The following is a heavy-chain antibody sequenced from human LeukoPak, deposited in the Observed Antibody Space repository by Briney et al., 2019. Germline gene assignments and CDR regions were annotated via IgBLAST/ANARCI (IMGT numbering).Heavy chain of an antibody. J-gene: IGHJ6*02. V-gene: IGHV3-74*01. CDR3: ARSNGFGMDV. CDR2: INSDGSGT. Sequence: PGGSLRLSCAASGFTFSSYWMHWVRQAPGKGLVWVSRINSDGSGTTYADSVKGRVTISRDNAKNTLYLQMNSLRAEDTAVYYCARSNGFGMDVWGQGTTVTVSS. CDR1: GFTFSSYW. D-gene: IGHD2-8*01.